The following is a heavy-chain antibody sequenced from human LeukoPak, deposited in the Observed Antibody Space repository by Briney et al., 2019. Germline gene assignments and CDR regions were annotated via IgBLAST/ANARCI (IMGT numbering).Heavy chain of an antibody. CDR1: GFTFSSYA. CDR2: VSSSGGST. J-gene: IGHJ6*02. CDR3: ARGGGDYYYGMDV. Sequence: GGSLRLSCAASGFTFSSYAMSWVRQAPGKGLEWVSGVSSSGGSTYYTDSVKGRFTISRDNAKNSLYPQMNSLRAEDTAVYYCARGGGDYYYGMDVWGQGTTVTVSS. D-gene: IGHD3-16*01. V-gene: IGHV3-23*01.